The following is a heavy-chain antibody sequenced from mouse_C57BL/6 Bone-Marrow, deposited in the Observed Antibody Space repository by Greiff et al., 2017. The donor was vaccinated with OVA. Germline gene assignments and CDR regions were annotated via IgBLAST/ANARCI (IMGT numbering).Heavy chain of an antibody. Sequence: EVKLVESGGGLVKPGGSLKLSCAASGFTFSSYAMSWVRQTPEKRLEWVATISDGGSYTYYPDNVKGRFTISRDNAKNNLYLQMSHLKSEDTAMYYCARERDWFAYWGQGTLVTVSA. CDR2: ISDGGSYT. CDR3: ARERDWFAY. CDR1: GFTFSSYA. J-gene: IGHJ3*01. V-gene: IGHV5-4*01.